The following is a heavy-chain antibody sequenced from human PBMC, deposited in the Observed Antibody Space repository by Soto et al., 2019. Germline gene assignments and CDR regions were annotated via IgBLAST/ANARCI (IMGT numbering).Heavy chain of an antibody. CDR2: IIPIFGTA. CDR1: GGTFSSYA. D-gene: IGHD5-12*01. J-gene: IGHJ4*02. Sequence: PVKVSCKASGGTFSSYAISWVRQAPGQGLEWMGGIIPIFGTANYAQKFQGRVTITADESTSTAYMELSSLRSEDTAVYYCAREAEYSGYPSPCFDYWGQGTLGTVSS. CDR3: AREAEYSGYPSPCFDY. V-gene: IGHV1-69*13.